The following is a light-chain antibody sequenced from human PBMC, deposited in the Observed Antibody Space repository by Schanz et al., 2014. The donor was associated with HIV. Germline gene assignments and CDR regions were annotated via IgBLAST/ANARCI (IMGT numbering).Light chain of an antibody. J-gene: IGLJ3*02. CDR2: NTH. CDR1: TSNVGSRS. Sequence: QSVLTQAPSASGTPGQRVTISCSGSTSNVGSRSVDWYQQFPGAAPKLLIYNTHLRPSGVTDRFSGSKSGTSASLAISGLRSEDEADYYCAAWDDSLSGWVFGGGTKLTVL. CDR3: AAWDDSLSGWV. V-gene: IGLV1-47*02.